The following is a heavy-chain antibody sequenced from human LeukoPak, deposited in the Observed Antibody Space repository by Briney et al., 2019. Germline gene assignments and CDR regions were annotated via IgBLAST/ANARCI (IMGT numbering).Heavy chain of an antibody. V-gene: IGHV3-23*01. J-gene: IGHJ4*02. CDR2: ISGSGGST. CDR3: AKKEGSGSYRPFDY. Sequence: GGSLRLSCAVSGFTFRTYAMSWVRQAPGKGLEWVSVISGSGGSTYYADSVKGRVTISRDNSKNTLYLQINSLRAEDTAVYYCAKKEGSGSYRPFDYWGQGTLVTVSS. D-gene: IGHD3-10*01. CDR1: GFTFRTYA.